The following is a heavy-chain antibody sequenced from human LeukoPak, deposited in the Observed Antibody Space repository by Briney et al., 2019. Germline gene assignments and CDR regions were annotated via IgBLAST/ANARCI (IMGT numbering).Heavy chain of an antibody. D-gene: IGHD3-10*01. CDR1: GFTFSSYG. CDR2: IRYDGSNK. Sequence: PGGSLRLSCAASGFTFSSYGMHWVRQAPGKGLEWVAFIRYDGSNKYYADSVKGRFTTSRYNAKNSLYLQMNSLRADDTAVYYCAKDPRFGEPVYWFDPWGQGTLVTVSS. J-gene: IGHJ5*02. V-gene: IGHV3-30*02. CDR3: AKDPRFGEPVYWFDP.